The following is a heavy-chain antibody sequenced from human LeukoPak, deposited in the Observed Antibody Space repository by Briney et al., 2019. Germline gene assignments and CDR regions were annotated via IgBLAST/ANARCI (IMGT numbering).Heavy chain of an antibody. CDR1: GYTFTSYA. V-gene: IGHV1-69*13. CDR2: IIPIFGTA. CDR3: ARNYYDSSGYYLLRDPNYYYYYMDV. J-gene: IGHJ6*03. D-gene: IGHD3-22*01. Sequence: AASVKVSCKASGYTFTSYAMAWVRQAPGQGLEWMGGIIPIFGTANYAQKFQGRVTITADESTSTAYMELSSLRSEDTAVYYCARNYYDSSGYYLLRDPNYYYYYMDVWGKGTTVTISS.